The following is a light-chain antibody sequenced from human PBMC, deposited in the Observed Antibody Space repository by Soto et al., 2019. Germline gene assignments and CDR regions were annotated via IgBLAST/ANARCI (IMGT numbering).Light chain of an antibody. J-gene: IGKJ2*01. Sequence: EVVMTQSPATVSVSPGERATLSCRASQSVSSNLAWYQQKPGQAPRLLIYGPSTRATGTPARFSGSGSGTEFTLTISSLQSEDFAVYYCQQYNSWPPYTFGQGTKLEIK. V-gene: IGKV3-15*01. CDR1: QSVSSN. CDR2: GPS. CDR3: QQYNSWPPYT.